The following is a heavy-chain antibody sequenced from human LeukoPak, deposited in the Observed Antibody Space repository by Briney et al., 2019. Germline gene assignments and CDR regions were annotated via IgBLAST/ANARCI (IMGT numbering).Heavy chain of an antibody. CDR3: ARVLHYYDSSGYYRN. J-gene: IGHJ4*02. CDR1: GGSFSDYY. V-gene: IGHV4-34*01. Sequence: SETLSLTCAVYGGSFSDYYWSWIRQPPGKGLEWIGEINHSGSTNYNPSLKSRVTISVDTSKNQFSLKLSSVTAADTAVYYCARVLHYYDSSGYYRNWGQGTLVTVSS. CDR2: INHSGST. D-gene: IGHD3-22*01.